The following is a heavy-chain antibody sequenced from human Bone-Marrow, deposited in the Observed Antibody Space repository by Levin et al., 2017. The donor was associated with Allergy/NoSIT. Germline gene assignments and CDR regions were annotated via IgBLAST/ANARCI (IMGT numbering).Heavy chain of an antibody. CDR1: GGSISSSNW. CDR2: IYHSGST. V-gene: IGHV4-4*02. CDR3: ASGDLPEKGYYYYYLDV. D-gene: IGHD4-17*01. J-gene: IGHJ6*03. Sequence: SQTLSLTCAVSGGSISSSNWWSWVRQPPGKGLEWIGEIYHSGSTNYNPSLKSRVTISVDKSKNQFSLKLSSVTAADTAVYYCASGDLPEKGYYYYYLDVWGKGTTVTVSS.